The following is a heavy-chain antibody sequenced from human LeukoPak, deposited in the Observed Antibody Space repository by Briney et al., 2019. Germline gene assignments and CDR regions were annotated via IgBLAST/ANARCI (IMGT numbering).Heavy chain of an antibody. CDR1: GFAFSSFA. CDR3: ARELEIAVSGTLGY. D-gene: IGHD6-19*01. V-gene: IGHV3-66*01. CDR2: IYSGGST. J-gene: IGHJ4*02. Sequence: GGSLRLSCAASGFAFSSFAMSWVRQAPGKGLEWVSIIYSGGSTYYAEYVKGRFTISRDNSKNTLYLQMNSLRAEDTAVYYCARELEIAVSGTLGYWGQGTLVTVSS.